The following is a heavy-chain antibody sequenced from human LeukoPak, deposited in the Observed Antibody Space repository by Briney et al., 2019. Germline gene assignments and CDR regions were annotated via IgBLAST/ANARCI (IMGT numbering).Heavy chain of an antibody. Sequence: SETLSLTCTVSLDSTTSNFWSWVRQPPGKGLEWIGEIHRSGSPNYNPSLQSRVTISIDRSRNQIVLELSSVTAADTAVYYCAKDRGPYSGYDSFFDFWGQGTLVTVSS. CDR3: AKDRGPYSGYDSFFDF. J-gene: IGHJ4*02. CDR2: IHRSGSP. V-gene: IGHV4-4*02. CDR1: LDSTTSNF. D-gene: IGHD5-12*01.